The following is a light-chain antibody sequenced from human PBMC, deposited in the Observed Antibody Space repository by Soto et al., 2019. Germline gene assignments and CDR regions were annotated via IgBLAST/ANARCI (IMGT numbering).Light chain of an antibody. J-gene: IGKJ1*01. CDR2: WAS. Sequence: DIVMTQSPDSLAVSLGERATINCKSSQSVFSNSNNKNCIAWYQQKSGQPPKLLIYWASSRESGVPDRFSGGVSGTDFTLTISSLQAEDVATYYCQHYYSIPWTFGQGTRVEIK. CDR3: QHYYSIPWT. V-gene: IGKV4-1*01. CDR1: QSVFSNSNNKNC.